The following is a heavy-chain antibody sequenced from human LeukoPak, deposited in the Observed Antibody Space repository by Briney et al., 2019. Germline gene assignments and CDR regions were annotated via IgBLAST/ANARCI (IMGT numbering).Heavy chain of an antibody. J-gene: IGHJ6*03. CDR2: INTNTGNP. CDR3: ARSGGSGSHYARYYYYYMDV. Sequence: VASVKVSCKASGYTFTNYAINWVRQAPGQGLEWMGWINTNTGNPTYARGFTGRFVFSLDTPVSTAYLQISSLKAEDTAVYYCARSGGSGSHYARYYYYYMDVWGKGTTVTVSS. D-gene: IGHD3-10*01. CDR1: GYTFTNYA. V-gene: IGHV7-4-1*02.